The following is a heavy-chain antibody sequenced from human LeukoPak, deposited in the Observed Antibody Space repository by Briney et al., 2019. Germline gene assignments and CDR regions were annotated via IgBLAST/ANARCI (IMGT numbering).Heavy chain of an antibody. V-gene: IGHV4-31*03. CDR3: ARASSRIAAAGTREDYYYGMDV. Sequence: SQTLSLTCTVSGGSINSGGYYWSWIRQHPGKGLEWIGYIYYSGSTYYNPSLKSRVTISVDTSKRQFSLKLNSVTAADTAVYYCARASSRIAAAGTREDYYYGMDVWGQGTTVTVSS. CDR2: IYYSGST. CDR1: GGSINSGGYY. D-gene: IGHD6-13*01. J-gene: IGHJ6*02.